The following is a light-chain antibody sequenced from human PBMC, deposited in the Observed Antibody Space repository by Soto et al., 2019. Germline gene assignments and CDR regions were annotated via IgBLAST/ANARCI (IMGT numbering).Light chain of an antibody. J-gene: IGKJ4*01. V-gene: IGKV1-39*01. CDR1: QSISSY. Sequence: DIQMTQSPSSLSASVGDRVTITCRASQSISSYLNWYQQKPGKAPKLLIYAASSLQSGVPSRSSGSGSGTDFTLTISSLQPEDFATYYCQQSYSTLGTFGGGTKVEIK. CDR3: QQSYSTLGT. CDR2: AAS.